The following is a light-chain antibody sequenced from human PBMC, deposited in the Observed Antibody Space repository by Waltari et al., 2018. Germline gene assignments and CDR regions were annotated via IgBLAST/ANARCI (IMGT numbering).Light chain of an antibody. CDR2: DTS. CDR1: QSISIF. Sequence: EIVLTQSPATMSLSPGERATLSCRASQSISIFLAWYQHKPGQAPRLLIYDTSNRATGIPARFSGSGSGTDFTLTISSLEPEDFAVYYCHQRSIWSHSFGQGTKLEIK. CDR3: HQRSIWSHS. V-gene: IGKV3-11*01. J-gene: IGKJ2*03.